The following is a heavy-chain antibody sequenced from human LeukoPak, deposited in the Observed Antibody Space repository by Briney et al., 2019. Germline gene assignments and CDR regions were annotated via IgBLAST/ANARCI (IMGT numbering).Heavy chain of an antibody. CDR3: ANLAAHFHKYLVV. D-gene: IGHD2-2*01. J-gene: IGHJ2*01. CDR2: LYSGSST. V-gene: IGHV3-53*01. Sequence: GGSLRLSSAPSGFTSCTNYVYSVRQAPGKGLEWVSILYSGSSTYYADSVEGRFIVSRDSSKNTLSLQMNDLRAEDTAVYYCANLAAHFHKYLVVWGRGTMVTVSS. CDR1: GFTSCTNY.